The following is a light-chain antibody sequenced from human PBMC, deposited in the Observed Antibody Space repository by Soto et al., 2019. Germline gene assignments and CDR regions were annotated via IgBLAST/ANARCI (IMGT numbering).Light chain of an antibody. Sequence: QCALTQPPSVSGAPGERGTISCPRGTLKIGASYDVHWYQQLPGTAPNLLIYGNSNRPSGVPDRFSGSKSGTAASLAITGLQAEDEAAYYCQSYDSSLSGSYVFGTGTKVTVL. CDR3: QSYDSSLSGSYV. CDR1: TLKIGASYD. J-gene: IGLJ1*01. CDR2: GNS. V-gene: IGLV1-40*01.